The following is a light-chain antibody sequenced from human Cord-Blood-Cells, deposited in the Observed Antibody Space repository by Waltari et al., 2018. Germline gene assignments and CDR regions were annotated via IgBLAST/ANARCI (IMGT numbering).Light chain of an antibody. Sequence: DVRMTQSPSSLSASLGDRAALTGLASQDISNDLNWYQQKPGKAPKLLIYEVSNLETGVPARFSGSGSGTDFTFTISSVQPEDIATYYCQQYTNLPLTFGEGTKVEIK. J-gene: IGKJ4*01. CDR2: EVS. V-gene: IGKV1-33*01. CDR1: QDISND. CDR3: QQYTNLPLT.